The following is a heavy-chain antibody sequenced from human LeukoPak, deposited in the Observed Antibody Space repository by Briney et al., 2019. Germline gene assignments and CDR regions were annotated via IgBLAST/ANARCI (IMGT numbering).Heavy chain of an antibody. Sequence: GGSLRLSCAASGFTFSSYEMNWVRRAPGKGLEWVANINHDGSEKYYVDSVRGRFTISRDNAKNSLFLQMNSLRVEDTAVYYCAGGQGWLLDYWGQGTLLTVSS. CDR3: AGGQGWLLDY. CDR1: GFTFSSYE. J-gene: IGHJ4*02. CDR2: INHDGSEK. V-gene: IGHV3-7*05. D-gene: IGHD5-12*01.